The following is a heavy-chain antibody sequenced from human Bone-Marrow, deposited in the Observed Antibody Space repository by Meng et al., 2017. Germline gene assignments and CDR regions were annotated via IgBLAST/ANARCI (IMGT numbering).Heavy chain of an antibody. CDR1: GASISSYY. D-gene: IGHD1-26*01. Sequence: SETLSLTCTVSGASISSYYWSWMRQPPGKGLEWIGYIFHSGSTNYNPALNYNPSLKSRFTISLDTSKNLISLKLTSVTAANTAVYYCARVHGSSRAFDIWGQGTMVTVSS. V-gene: IGHV4-59*01. CDR3: ARVHGSSRAFDI. CDR2: IFHSGSTNYNPAL. J-gene: IGHJ3*02.